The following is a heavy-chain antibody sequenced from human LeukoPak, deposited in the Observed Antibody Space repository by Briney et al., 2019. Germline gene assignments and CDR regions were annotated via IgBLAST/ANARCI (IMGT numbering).Heavy chain of an antibody. D-gene: IGHD4-23*01. CDR2: IYYSGST. CDR3: ARHRGLRWYTDYFDY. CDR1: GGSISSASYY. J-gene: IGHJ4*02. V-gene: IGHV4-39*01. Sequence: KASQTLSLTCTVSGGSISSASYYWGWIRQPPGKGLEWIGSIYYSGSTYYNPSLKSRVTISVDTSKNQFSLKLSSVTAADTAVYYCARHRGLRWYTDYFDYWGQGTLVTVSS.